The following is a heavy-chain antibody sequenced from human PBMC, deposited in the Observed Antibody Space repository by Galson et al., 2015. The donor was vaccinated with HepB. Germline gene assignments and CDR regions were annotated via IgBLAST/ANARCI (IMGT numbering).Heavy chain of an antibody. CDR3: TRRSLGRSSFWLDL. Sequence: SLRLSCAASGFMFSGSAIHWVRQASGKGLEWIGRIRSERNSHATSYGQWVQGWFTMSRDDSAHKAYLQMTSRKTDDTSFYYCTRRSLGRSSFWLDLGGQGTLVTVSS. V-gene: IGHV3-73*01. D-gene: IGHD1-1*01. CDR2: IRSERNSHAT. CDR1: GFMFSGSA. J-gene: IGHJ5*02.